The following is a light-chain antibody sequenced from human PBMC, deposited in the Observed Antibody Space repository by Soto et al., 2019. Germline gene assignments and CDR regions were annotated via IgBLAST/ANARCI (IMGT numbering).Light chain of an antibody. CDR2: YAS. CDR1: EDIGSS. V-gene: IGKV1-39*01. Sequence: IQMTQSPSFLAASVGDRVTITCWASEDIGSSLHWYQQKPGKAPTLLIYYASNLQGAVPPRFSGSGSGTHFTLTISSLQPEDSATYFCQHRPNFGGGTKVDIK. J-gene: IGKJ4*01. CDR3: QHRPN.